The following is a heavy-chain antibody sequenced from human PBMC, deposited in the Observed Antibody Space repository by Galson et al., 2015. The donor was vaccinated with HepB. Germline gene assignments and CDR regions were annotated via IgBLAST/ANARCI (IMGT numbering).Heavy chain of an antibody. Sequence: ISGDSVSNNNAAWYWIRQSPSRGLEWLGRTYYRARWYSDYTVSLRSRITINADTSKNQFSLQLNSVTPEDTAVYCCARVPGTIYYYGMDVWGQGTTVTVSS. CDR3: ARVPGTIYYYGMDV. D-gene: IGHD2-2*01. J-gene: IGHJ6*02. CDR2: TYYRARWYS. V-gene: IGHV6-1*01. CDR1: GDSVSNNNAA.